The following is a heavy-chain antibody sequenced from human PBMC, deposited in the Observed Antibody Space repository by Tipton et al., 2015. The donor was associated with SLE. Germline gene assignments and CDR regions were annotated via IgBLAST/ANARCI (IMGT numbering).Heavy chain of an antibody. CDR3: ASSVRDGYTRRIDY. CDR1: GGSISSSSYY. Sequence: TLSLTCTVSGGSISSSSYYWSWIRQPPGKGLEWIGEINHSGSTNYNPSLKSRVTISVDTSKNQFSLKLSSVTAADTAVYYCASSVRDGYTRRIDYWGQGTLVTVSS. CDR2: INHSGST. J-gene: IGHJ4*02. V-gene: IGHV4-39*07. D-gene: IGHD5-24*01.